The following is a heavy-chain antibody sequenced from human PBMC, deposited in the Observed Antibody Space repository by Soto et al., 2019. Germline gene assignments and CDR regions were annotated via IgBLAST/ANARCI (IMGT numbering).Heavy chain of an antibody. CDR2: IYYSGST. CDR3: ARRERAAGTDWWFDP. Sequence: PSETLSLTCTVSGGSISSSTFHWGWIRQPPGKGLEWIGSIYYSGSTYYSPSLKSRVTISVDTSKNQFSLKLSAVTAADTAVYYCARRERAAGTDWWFDPWGQGTLVT. CDR1: GGSISSSTFH. D-gene: IGHD6-13*01. J-gene: IGHJ5*02. V-gene: IGHV4-39*01.